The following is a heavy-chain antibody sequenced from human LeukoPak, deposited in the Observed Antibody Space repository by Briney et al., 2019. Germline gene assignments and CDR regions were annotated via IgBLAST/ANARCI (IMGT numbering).Heavy chain of an antibody. J-gene: IGHJ5*02. Sequence: SVKVSCKASGGTFSSYAISWVRQAPGQGLEWMGGIIPIFGTANYAQKFQGRVTITADESTSTAYMELSSLRSEDTAAYYCARGEVTGGYYDSSGYHNWFDPWGQGTLVTVSS. CDR3: ARGEVTGGYYDSSGYHNWFDP. V-gene: IGHV1-69*13. CDR1: GGTFSSYA. D-gene: IGHD3-22*01. CDR2: IIPIFGTA.